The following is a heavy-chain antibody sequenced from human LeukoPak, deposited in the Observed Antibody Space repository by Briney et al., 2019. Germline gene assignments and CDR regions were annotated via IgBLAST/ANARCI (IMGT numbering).Heavy chain of an antibody. CDR2: IQNDGSFK. V-gene: IGHV3-30*02. D-gene: IGHD2-2*02. CDR1: GFTFSFYG. CDR3: AKTSDQLLYSKFDF. Sequence: GGSLRLSCATSGFTFSFYGMHWVRQAPGKGQEWVAFIQNDGSFKFYADSVQGRFSISRDNSKNTLFLQMNSLRADDTAVYYCAKTSDQLLYSKFDFWGQGTLVTVSS. J-gene: IGHJ4*02.